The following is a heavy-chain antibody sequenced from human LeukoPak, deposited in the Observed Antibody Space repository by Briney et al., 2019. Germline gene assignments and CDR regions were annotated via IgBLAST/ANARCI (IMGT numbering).Heavy chain of an antibody. V-gene: IGHV4-38-2*02. CDR2: IYHSGST. Sequence: PSETLSLTCTVSGYSISSGYYWGWIGQPPGKGLEWIGSIYHSGSTYYNPSLKSRVTISVDTSKNQFSLKLSSVTAADTAVYYCARRGYYGSGSYFSEDLIDYWGQGTLVTVSS. D-gene: IGHD3-10*01. CDR1: GYSISSGYY. CDR3: ARRGYYGSGSYFSEDLIDY. J-gene: IGHJ4*02.